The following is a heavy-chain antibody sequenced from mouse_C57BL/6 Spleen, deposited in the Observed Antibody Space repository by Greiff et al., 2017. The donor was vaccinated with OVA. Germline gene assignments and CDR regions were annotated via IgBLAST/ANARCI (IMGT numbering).Heavy chain of an antibody. D-gene: IGHD4-1*01. CDR1: GFTFSSYA. CDR3: ARDWVFDY. Sequence: EVHPVESGGGLVKPGGSLKLSCAASGFTFSSYAMSWVRQTPEKRLEWVATISDGGSYTYYPDNVKGRFTISRDNAKNNLYLQMSHLKSEDTAMYYCARDWVFDYWGQGTTLTVSS. J-gene: IGHJ2*01. V-gene: IGHV5-4*01. CDR2: ISDGGSYT.